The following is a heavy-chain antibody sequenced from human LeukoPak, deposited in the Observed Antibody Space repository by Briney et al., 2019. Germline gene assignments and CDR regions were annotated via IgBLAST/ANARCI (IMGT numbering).Heavy chain of an antibody. CDR2: ISPSSNYI. CDR1: GFTLSSYS. D-gene: IGHD3-10*01. V-gene: IGHV3-21*01. J-gene: IGHJ3*02. Sequence: GGSLRLSCAASGFTLSSYSMNWVRQAPGKGLEWVSSISPSSNYIYYADSVKGRFTISRDNAKNSLYLQMNSLRVEDTAVYYCARTNSYYYGSAPGAFDIWGQGTMVTVSS. CDR3: ARTNSYYYGSAPGAFDI.